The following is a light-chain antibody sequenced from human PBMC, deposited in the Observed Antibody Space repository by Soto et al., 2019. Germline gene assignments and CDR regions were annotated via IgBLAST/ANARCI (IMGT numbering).Light chain of an antibody. J-gene: IGKJ1*01. CDR3: HQYNFWPT. CDR2: GTS. V-gene: IGKV3-15*01. CDR1: QSVSRSY. Sequence: EIVLTQSPGPLSLSPGEIATLSCRASQSVSRSYLAWYKQKPGQSPRLLIYGTSTRATGIPARLSGSGSGTEFTLTISSIKSEDFAAYYCHQYNFWPTFGQGTKVDIK.